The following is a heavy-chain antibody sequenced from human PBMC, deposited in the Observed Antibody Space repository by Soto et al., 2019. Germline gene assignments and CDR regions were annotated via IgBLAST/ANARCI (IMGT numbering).Heavy chain of an antibody. Sequence: EESGPGLVKPSETLTLTCRFSGFSLTTSGVGVGWIRQSPGKAPEWLALIYWDDDKRYSASLKSRLTITKDTSKNQVVLTVSDLDPTDTATYYCAHRVLRTVFGLVTTTAIYFDFWGQGTPVAVSS. V-gene: IGHV2-5*02. J-gene: IGHJ4*02. CDR2: IYWDDDK. D-gene: IGHD3-3*01. CDR3: AHRVLRTVFGLVTTTAIYFDF. CDR1: GFSLTTSGVG.